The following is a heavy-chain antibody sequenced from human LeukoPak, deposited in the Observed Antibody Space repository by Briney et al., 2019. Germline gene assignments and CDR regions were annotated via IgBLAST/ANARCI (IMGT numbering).Heavy chain of an antibody. CDR1: GGSFSGYY. CDR2: INHSGST. CDR3: ARGSRTRRYFGGGTRYYFDY. Sequence: SETLSLTCAVYGGSFSGYYWSWIRQPPGKGLEWIGEINHSGSTNYNPSLKSRVTISVDTSKNQFSLKLSSVTAADTAVYYCARGSRTRRYFGGGTRYYFDYWGQGTLVTVSS. D-gene: IGHD3-9*01. V-gene: IGHV4-34*01. J-gene: IGHJ4*02.